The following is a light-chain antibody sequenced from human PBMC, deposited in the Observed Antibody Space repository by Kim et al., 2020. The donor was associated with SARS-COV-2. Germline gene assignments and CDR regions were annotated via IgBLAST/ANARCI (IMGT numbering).Light chain of an antibody. V-gene: IGKV3-20*01. J-gene: IGKJ5*01. Sequence: EIVLTQSPGTLSLSPGERVTLSCRASQSVSSSYLAWYQQKPGRAPRLLIYGASSRSTGIPDRFSGSGSGTDFTLTINRLEPEDFAVYYCQQYGHLITFGQGTRLEIK. CDR3: QQYGHLIT. CDR2: GAS. CDR1: QSVSSSY.